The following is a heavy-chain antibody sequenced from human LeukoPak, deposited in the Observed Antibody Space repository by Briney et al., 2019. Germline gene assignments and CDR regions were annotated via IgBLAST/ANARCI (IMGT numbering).Heavy chain of an antibody. V-gene: IGHV1-2*02. J-gene: IGHJ5*02. CDR1: GYTFTDYY. D-gene: IGHD6-19*01. Sequence: ASVKVSCKASGYTFTDYYMHWVRQAPGQGFEWMGWINPNDGDTNYAQKFQGRVTITRDTSASTAYMELSSLRSEDTAVYYCARDGTHFSSGYRGRYPNWFDPWGQGTLVTVSS. CDR3: ARDGTHFSSGYRGRYPNWFDP. CDR2: INPNDGDT.